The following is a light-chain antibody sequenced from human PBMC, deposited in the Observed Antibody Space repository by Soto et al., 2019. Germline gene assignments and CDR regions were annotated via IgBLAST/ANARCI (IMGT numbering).Light chain of an antibody. V-gene: IGKV4-1*01. J-gene: IGKJ2*01. CDR2: WAS. CDR3: QQYYRAPYS. Sequence: DIVMTQSPDCLAVSLGERATINCKSSQTIFSSYDKDYLAWYQQKPGQPPKLLIYWASNREAGVPDRFSGGGSGTDFTLTISSLQAEDVAVYYCQQYYRAPYSFGQGTKLEIK. CDR1: QTIFSSYDKDY.